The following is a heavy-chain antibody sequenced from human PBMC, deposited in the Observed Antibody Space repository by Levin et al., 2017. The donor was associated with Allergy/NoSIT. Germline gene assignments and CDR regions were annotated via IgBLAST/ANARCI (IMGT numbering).Heavy chain of an antibody. Sequence: GGSLRLSCKGSGYSFTSYWIGWVRQMPGKGLEWMGIIYPGDSDTRYSPSFQGQVTISADKSISTAYLQWSSLKASDTAMYYCARQGITIFGVGFFDYWGQGTLVTVSS. J-gene: IGHJ4*02. CDR3: ARQGITIFGVGFFDY. D-gene: IGHD3-3*01. V-gene: IGHV5-51*01. CDR2: IYPGDSDT. CDR1: GYSFTSYW.